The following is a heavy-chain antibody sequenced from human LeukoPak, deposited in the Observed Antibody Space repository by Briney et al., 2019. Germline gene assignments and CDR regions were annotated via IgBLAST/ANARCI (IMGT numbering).Heavy chain of an antibody. D-gene: IGHD4-23*01. J-gene: IGHJ4*02. Sequence: ASVKVSCKASGDTFSSYAISWVRQAPGQGLEWMGRIIPIFGIANYAQKFQGRLTITADKSTSTAYMELSSLRSEDTAVYYCAFEAYGGPTPGNYWGQGTLVTVSS. V-gene: IGHV1-69*04. CDR3: AFEAYGGPTPGNY. CDR2: IIPIFGIA. CDR1: GDTFSSYA.